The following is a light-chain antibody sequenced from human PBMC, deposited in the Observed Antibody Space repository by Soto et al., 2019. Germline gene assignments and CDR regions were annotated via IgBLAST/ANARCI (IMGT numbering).Light chain of an antibody. CDR1: TSDVGGYNS. J-gene: IGLJ3*02. CDR3: SSYAGSNNLV. V-gene: IGLV2-11*01. CDR2: DVS. Sequence: QSALTQPRSVSGSPGQSVTISCTGTTSDVGGYNSVSWYQQHPGKAPKLMIFDVSKRPSGVPDRFSGSKSGNTASLTISGLQAEDEANYFCSSYAGSNNLVFGGGTKLTVL.